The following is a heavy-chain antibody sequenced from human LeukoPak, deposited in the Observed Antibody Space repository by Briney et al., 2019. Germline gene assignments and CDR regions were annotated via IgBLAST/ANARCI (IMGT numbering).Heavy chain of an antibody. CDR3: AKGLVPAAIRVVDY. V-gene: IGHV3-23*01. CDR2: ISASGGST. Sequence: GGSLRLSCAASGFTFSDYYMSWIRQAPGKGLEWVSAISASGGSTYYADSVKGRFTISRDNSQNTLYLQVNSLRAEDTAVYYCAKGLVPAAIRVVDYWGQGTLVTVSS. J-gene: IGHJ4*02. CDR1: GFTFSDYY. D-gene: IGHD2-2*01.